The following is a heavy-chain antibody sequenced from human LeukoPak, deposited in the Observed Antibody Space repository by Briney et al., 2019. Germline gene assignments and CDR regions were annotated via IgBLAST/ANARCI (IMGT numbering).Heavy chain of an antibody. Sequence: SETLSLTCTVSGGSISSYYWSWIRQPPGKGLEWIGYIYYSGSTNYNPSLKSRVTISVDTSKNQFSLKLSSVTAADTAVYYCARNLYYYDSSGYYYYYYYMDVWGKGTTVTVSS. V-gene: IGHV4-59*01. CDR1: GGSISSYY. D-gene: IGHD3-22*01. CDR3: ARNLYYYDSSGYYYYYYYMDV. J-gene: IGHJ6*03. CDR2: IYYSGST.